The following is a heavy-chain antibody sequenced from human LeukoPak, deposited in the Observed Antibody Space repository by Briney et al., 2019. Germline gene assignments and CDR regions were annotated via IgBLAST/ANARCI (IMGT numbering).Heavy chain of an antibody. CDR2: ISSSGSTI. CDR3: ARNYDFWSGSHPFDY. J-gene: IGHJ4*02. D-gene: IGHD3-3*01. V-gene: IGHV3-48*03. Sequence: GGSLRLSCAASGFTFSSYEMNWVRQAPGKGLEWVSYISSSGSTIYYADSVKGRFTITRDNAKNSLYLQMISLRAEDTAVYYCARNYDFWSGSHPFDYWGQGTLVTVSS. CDR1: GFTFSSYE.